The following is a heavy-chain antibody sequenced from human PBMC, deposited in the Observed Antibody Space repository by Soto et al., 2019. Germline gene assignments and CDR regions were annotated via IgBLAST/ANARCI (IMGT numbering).Heavy chain of an antibody. J-gene: IGHJ4*02. CDR1: GGTCSSYA. Sequence: QVQLVQSGAEVKKPGSSVKVSCKASGGTCSSYAISWVRQAPGQALEWMGGIIPIFGTANYAQKFQARVTITADESTSNAYMELSSLRSEATAVYYCARDSSSGSYSDWGQGTLVTVSS. D-gene: IGHD3-22*01. V-gene: IGHV1-69*12. CDR2: IIPIFGTA. CDR3: ARDSSSGSYSD.